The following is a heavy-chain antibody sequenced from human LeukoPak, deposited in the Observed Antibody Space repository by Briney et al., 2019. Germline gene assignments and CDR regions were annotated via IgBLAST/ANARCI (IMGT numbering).Heavy chain of an antibody. V-gene: IGHV3-48*02. D-gene: IGHD3-9*01. CDR2: ISSSSSTI. Sequence: GGSLRLSCAASGFTFSSYSMNWVRQAPGKGLEWVSYISSSSSTIYYADSVKGRFTISRDNAKNSLYLQMNSLRDEDTAVYYCARMGHYDILTGYYYWFDPWGQGTLVTVSS. J-gene: IGHJ5*02. CDR1: GFTFSSYS. CDR3: ARMGHYDILTGYYYWFDP.